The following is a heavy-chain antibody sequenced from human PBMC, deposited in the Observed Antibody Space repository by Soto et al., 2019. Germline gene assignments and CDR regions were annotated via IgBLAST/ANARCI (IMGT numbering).Heavy chain of an antibody. V-gene: IGHV4-31*03. Sequence: TSETLSLTCTVSGGSISSGGYYWSWIRQHPGKGLEWIGYIYYSGSTYYNPSLKSRVTISVDTSKNQFSLKLSSVTAADTAVYYCARDQVAPDAFDIWGQGTMVTGSS. CDR3: ARDQVAPDAFDI. J-gene: IGHJ3*02. CDR2: IYYSGST. CDR1: GGSISSGGYY. D-gene: IGHD5-12*01.